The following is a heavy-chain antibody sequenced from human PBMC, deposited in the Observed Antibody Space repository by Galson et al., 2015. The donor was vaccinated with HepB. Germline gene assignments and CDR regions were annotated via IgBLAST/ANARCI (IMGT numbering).Heavy chain of an antibody. V-gene: IGHV1-2*02. J-gene: IGHJ4*02. CDR3: ARVGLRGPIAACDFDY. CDR1: GYTFTGSY. CDR2: INPNRGGT. Sequence: SVKVSCKASGYTFTGSYMHWVRQAPGQGLEWMGWINPNRGGTNYAQKFQGRVTMTRDTSISTAYMELSRLRSDDTAVYYCARVGLRGPIAACDFDYWGQGTLVTVSS. D-gene: IGHD6-6*01.